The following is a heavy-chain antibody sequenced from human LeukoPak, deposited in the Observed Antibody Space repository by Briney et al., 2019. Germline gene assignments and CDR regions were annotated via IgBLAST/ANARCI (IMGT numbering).Heavy chain of an antibody. D-gene: IGHD4-23*01. CDR3: ARGAVISPNDY. J-gene: IGHJ4*02. CDR1: GFTFSSYA. Sequence: PGRSLRLSCAASGFTFSSYAMHWVRQAPGKGLEWVAVIRYDGINKYYADSVKGRFTISRDNAKNTVFLQMNSLRAEDTAVYYCARGAVISPNDYWGQGTLVTVSS. CDR2: IRYDGINK. V-gene: IGHV3-30*04.